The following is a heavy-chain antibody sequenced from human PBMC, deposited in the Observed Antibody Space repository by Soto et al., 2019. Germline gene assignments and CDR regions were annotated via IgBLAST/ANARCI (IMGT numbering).Heavy chain of an antibody. Sequence: PSETLSLTCAVYGGSFSGYYWSWIRQPPGKGLEWIGEINHSGSTNYNPSIKSRDTISVDKSKNQFSLKMSSVTAADTAVFYCAREKPYSSSWYHDYWGQGTLVTVSS. J-gene: IGHJ4*02. CDR3: AREKPYSSSWYHDY. CDR2: INHSGST. V-gene: IGHV4-34*01. CDR1: GGSFSGYY. D-gene: IGHD6-13*01.